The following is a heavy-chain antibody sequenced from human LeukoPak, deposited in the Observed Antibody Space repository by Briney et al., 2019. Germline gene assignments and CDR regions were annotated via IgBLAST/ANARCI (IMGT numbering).Heavy chain of an antibody. CDR2: ISGSGGST. D-gene: IGHD1-14*01. J-gene: IGHJ4*02. Sequence: GGSLRLSCAASGFTFSSYAMSWVRQAPGKGLEWVSAISGSGGSTYYADSVKGRFTISRDNSKNTLYLQLNSLRAEDTAIYYCVIAEPSLDYWGQGTLVTVSS. V-gene: IGHV3-23*01. CDR3: VIAEPSLDY. CDR1: GFTFSSYA.